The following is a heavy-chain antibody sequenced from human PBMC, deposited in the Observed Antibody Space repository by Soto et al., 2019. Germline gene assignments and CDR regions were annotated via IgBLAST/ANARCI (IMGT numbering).Heavy chain of an antibody. D-gene: IGHD6-19*01. CDR3: AKDPHRGKPGIAVAGTIY. CDR2: ISYDGSNK. Sequence: GGSLRLSCAASGFTFSSYGMHWVRQAPGKGLEWVAVISYDGSNKYYADSVKGRFTISRDNSKNTLYLQMNSLRAEDTAVYYCAKDPHRGKPGIAVAGTIYWGQGTLVTVSS. CDR1: GFTFSSYG. J-gene: IGHJ4*02. V-gene: IGHV3-30*18.